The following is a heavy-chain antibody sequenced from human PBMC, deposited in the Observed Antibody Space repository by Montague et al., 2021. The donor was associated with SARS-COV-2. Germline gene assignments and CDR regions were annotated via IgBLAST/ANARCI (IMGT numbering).Heavy chain of an antibody. CDR3: ARFFGPYYYGLDV. CDR1: GGSLSTYY. D-gene: IGHD3-10*01. Sequence: SETLSLTCTVSGGSLSTYYWSWIRQPPGKGLECIGYIYYTGNTNYNPSLKSRVTISVATSKNQFSLKLGSVTAADTAVYYCARFFGPYYYGLDVWGQGTTVTVSS. V-gene: IGHV4-59*13. J-gene: IGHJ6*02. CDR2: IYYTGNT.